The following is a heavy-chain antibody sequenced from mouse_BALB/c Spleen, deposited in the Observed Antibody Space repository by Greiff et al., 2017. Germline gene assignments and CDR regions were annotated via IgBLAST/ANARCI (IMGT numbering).Heavy chain of an antibody. CDR2: ISDGGSYT. V-gene: IGHV5-4*02. CDR3: ARGRRSMDY. CDR1: GFTFSDYY. J-gene: IGHJ4*01. Sequence: EVKLMESGGGLVKPGGSLKLSCAASGFTFSDYYMYWVRQTPEKRLEWVATISDGGSYTYYPDSVKGRFTISRDNAKNNLYLQMSSLKSEDTAMYYCARGRRSMDYWGQGTSVTVSS.